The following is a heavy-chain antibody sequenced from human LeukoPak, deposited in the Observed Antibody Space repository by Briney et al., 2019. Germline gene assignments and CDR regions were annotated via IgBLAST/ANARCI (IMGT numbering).Heavy chain of an antibody. J-gene: IGHJ4*02. D-gene: IGHD7-27*01. CDR3: ARKTGDLYYFDY. CDR2: ISYSGRT. CDR1: GGSISSYY. Sequence: SETLSLTCTVSGGSISSYYWSWIRQPPGKGLEWIGYISYSGRTNYNPSLKSRVTISVDTSKNQFSLRLSSVTAVDTAVYYCARKTGDLYYFDYWGQGTLVTVSS. V-gene: IGHV4-59*01.